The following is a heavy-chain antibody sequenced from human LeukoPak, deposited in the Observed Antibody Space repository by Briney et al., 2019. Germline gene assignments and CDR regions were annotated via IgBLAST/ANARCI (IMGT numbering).Heavy chain of an antibody. Sequence: PSETLSLTCTVSGGSISSSSYYWGWIRQPPGKGLEWIGSIYYSGSTYYNPSLKSRVTISVDTSKNQFSLKLSSVTAADTAVYYCARDRDYDVLTGYSYFDYWGQGTLVTVSS. D-gene: IGHD3-9*01. CDR2: IYYSGST. J-gene: IGHJ4*02. V-gene: IGHV4-39*02. CDR1: GGSISSSSYY. CDR3: ARDRDYDVLTGYSYFDY.